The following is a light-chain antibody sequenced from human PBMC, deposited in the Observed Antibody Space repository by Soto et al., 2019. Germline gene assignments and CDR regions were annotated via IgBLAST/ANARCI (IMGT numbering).Light chain of an antibody. Sequence: QSVLTQSPSASASLGASVKLTCTLSRGHSSYAIAWHQQQPEKGPRYLMKLNSDGSHSKGDGIPDRFSGSSSGAERYLPISGLLSEDEADYYCEAWGTVVFGGGIKVTVL. J-gene: IGLJ2*01. CDR1: RGHSSYA. CDR3: EAWGTVV. CDR2: LNSDGSH. V-gene: IGLV4-69*01.